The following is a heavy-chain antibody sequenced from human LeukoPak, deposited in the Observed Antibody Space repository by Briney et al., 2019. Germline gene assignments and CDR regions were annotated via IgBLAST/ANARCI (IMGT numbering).Heavy chain of an antibody. Sequence: RASVTVSCKASGYTFTGYYMHWVRQAPGQGLEWMGWINPNSGGTNYAQKFQGRVTMTRDTPISTAYMELSRLRSDDTAVYYCARESNVAGDYDYWGQGTLVTVSS. J-gene: IGHJ4*02. CDR3: ARESNVAGDYDY. CDR1: GYTFTGYY. CDR2: INPNSGGT. D-gene: IGHD6-19*01. V-gene: IGHV1-2*02.